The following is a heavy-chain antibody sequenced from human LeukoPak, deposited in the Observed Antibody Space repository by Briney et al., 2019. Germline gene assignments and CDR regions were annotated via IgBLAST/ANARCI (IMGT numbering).Heavy chain of an antibody. CDR2: IYHSGST. CDR1: CGSISSDTYY. CDR3: ASARYYGSGSFGYYYGLDV. D-gene: IGHD3-10*01. Sequence: SETLSLTFTVSCGSISSDTYYWSWIRQHPGKGLEWIGYIYHSGSTYYNPSLKSRLTISVDTSKEQFSLRVSSVTAADTAVYYCASARYYGSGSFGYYYGLDVWGQGTTVTVSS. V-gene: IGHV4-31*03. J-gene: IGHJ6*02.